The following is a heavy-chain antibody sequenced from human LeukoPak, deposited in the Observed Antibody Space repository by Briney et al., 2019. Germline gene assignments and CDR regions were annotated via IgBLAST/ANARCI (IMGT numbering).Heavy chain of an antibody. D-gene: IGHD1-7*01. CDR1: GFTFSSYA. V-gene: IGHV3-23*01. CDR2: LSGSGGST. CDR3: AKRRGLELTYYYHMDV. Sequence: GGSLRLSCAASGFTFSSYAMSWVRQAPGKGLEWVSTLSGSGGSTYYADSVKGRFTISRDNSKNTLYLQMNSLRADDTAVYYCAKRRGLELTYYYHMDVWGKGTTVTVSS. J-gene: IGHJ6*03.